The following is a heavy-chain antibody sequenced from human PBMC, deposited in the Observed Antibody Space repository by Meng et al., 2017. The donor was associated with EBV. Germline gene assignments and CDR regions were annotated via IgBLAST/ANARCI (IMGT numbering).Heavy chain of an antibody. D-gene: IGHD6-6*01. V-gene: IGHV2-5*02. Sequence: QITLKESAPTLVKPTQTLTLTCTFSGFSLSTRGVGVGWIRQPPGKALEWLALIYWDVDKRYSPSLKSRLTITKDTSKNQVVLTMTNMDPVDAATYYCAHIIAARPFDYWGQGTLVTVS. CDR1: GFSLSTRGVG. CDR3: AHIIAARPFDY. J-gene: IGHJ4*02. CDR2: IYWDVDK.